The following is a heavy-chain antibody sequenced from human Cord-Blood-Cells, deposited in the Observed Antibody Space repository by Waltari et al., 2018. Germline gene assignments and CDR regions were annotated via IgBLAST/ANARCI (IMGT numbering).Heavy chain of an antibody. Sequence: QVQLQESGPGLVKPSEDLSLTGTVPAGSISSSYWACIRQPPGKGREWIEYIYYSGGNNYIPSLKSRVTISVGTSKNQFSLKLSSVTAADTAVYYCARAGSSSSVDYWGQGTLVTGSS. CDR3: ARAGSSSSVDY. J-gene: IGHJ4*02. CDR2: IYYSGGN. D-gene: IGHD6-6*01. CDR1: AGSISSSY. V-gene: IGHV4-59*01.